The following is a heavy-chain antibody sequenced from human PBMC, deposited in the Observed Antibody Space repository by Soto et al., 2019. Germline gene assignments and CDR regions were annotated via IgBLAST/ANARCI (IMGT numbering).Heavy chain of an antibody. Sequence: SETLSLTCTVSGGSISSSSYYWGWILHPPGKGLEWIGSIYYSGSTYYNPSLKSRVTISVDTSKNQFSLKLSSVTAADTAVYYCARGLIQPFPLDYWGQGTLVTVSS. CDR1: GGSISSSSYY. CDR3: ARGLIQPFPLDY. V-gene: IGHV4-39*07. CDR2: IYYSGST. J-gene: IGHJ4*02. D-gene: IGHD5-18*01.